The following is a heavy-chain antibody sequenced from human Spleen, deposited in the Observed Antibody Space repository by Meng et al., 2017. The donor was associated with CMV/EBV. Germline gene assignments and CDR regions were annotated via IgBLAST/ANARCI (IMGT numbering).Heavy chain of an antibody. Sequence: SVKVSCKASGGTFSSYAISWVRQAPGQGLEWMGGIIPILGIANYAQKFQGRVTITADKSTSTAYMELSSLRSEDTAVYYCAREVWFGENEGKNYFDYWGQGTLVTVSS. CDR3: AREVWFGENEGKNYFDY. CDR2: IIPILGIA. D-gene: IGHD3-10*01. V-gene: IGHV1-69*10. J-gene: IGHJ4*02. CDR1: GGTFSSYA.